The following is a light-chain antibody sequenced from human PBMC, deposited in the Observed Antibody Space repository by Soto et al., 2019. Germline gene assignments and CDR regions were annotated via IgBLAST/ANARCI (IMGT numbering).Light chain of an antibody. CDR2: EVS. V-gene: IGLV2-14*01. J-gene: IGLJ3*02. Sequence: QSFLTQPASVSGSLGQSITISCTGTSSDIGGYKYVSWYQQHPGKAPKLIIFEVSNRPSGVSDRFSGSNSVNTASLTISGIHAEDEADYYCSSYSRDXVLVCGGGTK. CDR1: SSDIGGYKY. CDR3: SSYSRDXVLV.